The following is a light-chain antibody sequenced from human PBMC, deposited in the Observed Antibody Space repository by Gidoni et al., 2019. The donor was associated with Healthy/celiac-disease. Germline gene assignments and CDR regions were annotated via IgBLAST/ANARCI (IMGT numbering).Light chain of an antibody. CDR1: QSLLHSNGYNY. CDR2: FGS. CDR3: MQALHTPLT. V-gene: IGKV2-28*01. J-gene: IGKJ4*01. Sequence: DIVMTQSPLPLPVTPGEPASISCRSSQSLLHSNGYNYSDWYLQKPGQSPKLLIFFGSTRATGVPDRFSGSGSGTDFTLNISRVEAADVCVYYCMQALHTPLTFGGGTKVEIK.